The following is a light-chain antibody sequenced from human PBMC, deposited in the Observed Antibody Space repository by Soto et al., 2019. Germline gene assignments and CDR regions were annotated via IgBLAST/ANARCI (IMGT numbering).Light chain of an antibody. J-gene: IGKJ5*01. V-gene: IGKV3-20*01. Sequence: EIVLTQSPGTLSLSPGERATLSCRASQSVSSSYLAWYQQKPGQAPRLLIYAASTRATGIPDRFSGSGSGTDFTLTISSLEPEDFATYYCQKYDSSPLVTFGQGTRLEIK. CDR2: AAS. CDR1: QSVSSSY. CDR3: QKYDSSPLVT.